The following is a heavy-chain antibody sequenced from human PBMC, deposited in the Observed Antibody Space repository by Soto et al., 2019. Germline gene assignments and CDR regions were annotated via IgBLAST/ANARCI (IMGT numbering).Heavy chain of an antibody. J-gene: IGHJ4*02. V-gene: IGHV4-39*01. CDR3: ARLTAAIIPNFDY. CDR1: GGSISSSSYY. D-gene: IGHD2-2*02. CDR2: IYYSGST. Sequence: SETLSLTCTVSGGSISSSSYYWGWIRQPPGKGLEWIGSIYYSGSTYYNPSLKNRVTISVDTSKNQFSLKLSSVTAADTAVYYCARLTAAIIPNFDYWGQGTLVTVSS.